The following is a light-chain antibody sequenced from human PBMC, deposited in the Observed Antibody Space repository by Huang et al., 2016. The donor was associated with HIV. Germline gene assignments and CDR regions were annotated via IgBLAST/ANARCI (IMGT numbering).Light chain of an antibody. CDR3: QKYNSAPRT. J-gene: IGKJ3*01. Sequence: DIQMTQSPSSPSASVGDRVTISCRASQGIANHLAWYQQRPGKAPKLLIYAASALQSGVPSRFSGSGSGTEFALTISSLQPEDVATYFCQKYNSAPRTFGPGTKVEIK. CDR1: QGIANH. CDR2: AAS. V-gene: IGKV1-27*01.